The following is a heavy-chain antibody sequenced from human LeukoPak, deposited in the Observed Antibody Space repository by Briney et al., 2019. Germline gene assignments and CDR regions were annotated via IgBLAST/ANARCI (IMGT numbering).Heavy chain of an antibody. CDR2: ISYDGSNK. Sequence: GGSLRLSCAASGFTFSSYGMHWVRQAPGKGLEWVAVISYDGSNKYYADSVKGRFTISRDNSKNTLFLQMNSLRAEDTAVYYCAKDGGFGHGAFDYWGQGTLVTVSS. D-gene: IGHD3-10*01. V-gene: IGHV3-30*18. CDR1: GFTFSSYG. J-gene: IGHJ4*02. CDR3: AKDGGFGHGAFDY.